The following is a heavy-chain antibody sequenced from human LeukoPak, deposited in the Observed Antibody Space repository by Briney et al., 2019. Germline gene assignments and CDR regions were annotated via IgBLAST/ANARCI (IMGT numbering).Heavy chain of an antibody. CDR3: AGEGHYYDSTGYYYGGEDY. Sequence: SETLSLTCTVSGGSISSYYWSWIRRPAGKGLEWIGRIYTRGSTNYNPSLKSRVTMSADMSKNQFSLKLSSVTAADAAVYYCAGEGHYYDSTGYYYGGEDYWGQGTLVTVSS. J-gene: IGHJ4*02. CDR2: IYTRGST. CDR1: GGSISSYY. D-gene: IGHD3-22*01. V-gene: IGHV4-4*07.